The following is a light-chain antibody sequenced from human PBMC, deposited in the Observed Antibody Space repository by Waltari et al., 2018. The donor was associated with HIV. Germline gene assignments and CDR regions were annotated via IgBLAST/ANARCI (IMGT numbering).Light chain of an antibody. CDR2: RND. V-gene: IGLV1-47*01. J-gene: IGLJ3*02. CDR3: ASWDDSLSHWV. Sequence: QSVLTQPPSASRSPGQRVLMSCSGTNSTIGNNFLYWFQQVPGGAPKLVIYRNDQRPSGVPDRFSAAKSGSSATLAITGLQSDDEAAYHCASWDDSLSHWVFGGGTKLTV. CDR1: NSTIGNNF.